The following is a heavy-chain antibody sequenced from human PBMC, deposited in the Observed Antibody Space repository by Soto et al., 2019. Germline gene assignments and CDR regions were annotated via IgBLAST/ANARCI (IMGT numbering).Heavy chain of an antibody. D-gene: IGHD3-10*01. J-gene: IGHJ4*02. CDR2: ISSSGGST. Sequence: SLRLSCAASGFTFSIYSMTWVLQAPGKGLEWVSAISSSGGSTYYADSVKGRFTISRDTSRNTLFLQMNSLRAEDTAVYYCAKTHGSGSYSSFDYWGQGTLVTVSS. CDR1: GFTFSIYS. V-gene: IGHV3-23*01. CDR3: AKTHGSGSYSSFDY.